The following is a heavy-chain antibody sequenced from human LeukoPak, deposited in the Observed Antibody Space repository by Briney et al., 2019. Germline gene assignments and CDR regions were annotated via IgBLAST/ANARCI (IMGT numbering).Heavy chain of an antibody. D-gene: IGHD6-19*01. CDR3: ASSGWYSTPNWFDP. CDR1: GFTFSRSW. J-gene: IGHJ5*02. CDR2: IKEDGSEK. Sequence: GGSLRLSCAASGFTFSRSWMHWVRQAPGKGLEWVASIKEDGSEKYYVDSVKGRFTISRDDAKNSLYLQMNSLRAEDTAMYYCASSGWYSTPNWFDPWGQGTLVIVSS. V-gene: IGHV3-7*01.